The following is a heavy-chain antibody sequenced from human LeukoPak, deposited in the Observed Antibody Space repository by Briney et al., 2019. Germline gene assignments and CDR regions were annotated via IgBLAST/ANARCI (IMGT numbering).Heavy chain of an antibody. CDR2: IYHSGST. V-gene: IGHV4-38-2*02. D-gene: IGHD1-26*01. CDR1: GYSISSGYY. CDR3: ARVPHSGSYFLRWFEP. Sequence: PSETLSLTCIVSGYSISSGYYWGWMRQPPGKGLEWIGSIYHSGSTYYNPSLKSRVTISVDTSKNQFSLKLSSVTAADTAVYYCARVPHSGSYFLRWFEPWGQGTLVTVSS. J-gene: IGHJ5*02.